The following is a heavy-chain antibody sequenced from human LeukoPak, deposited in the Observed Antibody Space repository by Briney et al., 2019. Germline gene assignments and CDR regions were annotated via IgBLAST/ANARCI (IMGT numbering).Heavy chain of an antibody. J-gene: IGHJ4*02. Sequence: GGSLRLSCAASGFSFNIYWMSWVRQAPGKGLEWVANINHDGSEKYYVDSVKGRFTISRDNAKNSLYLQMNSLRAEDTAVYYCARSVGATSDYWGQGTLVTVSS. CDR1: GFSFNIYW. V-gene: IGHV3-7*01. CDR2: INHDGSEK. D-gene: IGHD1-26*01. CDR3: ARSVGATSDY.